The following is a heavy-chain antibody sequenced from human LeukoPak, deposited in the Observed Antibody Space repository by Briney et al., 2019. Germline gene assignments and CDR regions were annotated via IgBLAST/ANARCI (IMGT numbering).Heavy chain of an antibody. Sequence: GGSLRLSCAASGFTFSSYGMHWVRQAPGKGLEWVAVIWYDGSNKYYADSVKGRFTISRDNSKNTLYLQMNSLRAEDTAVYYCAKQREARRYVFDYWGQGTLVTVSS. CDR2: IWYDGSNK. D-gene: IGHD1-1*01. CDR1: GFTFSSYG. J-gene: IGHJ4*02. CDR3: AKQREARRYVFDY. V-gene: IGHV3-33*06.